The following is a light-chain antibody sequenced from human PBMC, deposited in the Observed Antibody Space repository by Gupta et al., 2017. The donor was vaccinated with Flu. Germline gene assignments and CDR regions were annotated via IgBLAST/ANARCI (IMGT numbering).Light chain of an antibody. CDR3: CSFGARHV. J-gene: IGLJ1*01. CDR2: EVN. V-gene: IGLV2-11*01. CDR1: SSDVGGYNY. Sequence: QSALTQPRSVSGSPGQSVTISCTGTSSDVGGYNYVSWYQQHPGKAPKLIIYEVNNRPSGVPDRFSGSKSGNTASLTISGLQAEDEADYYCCSFGARHVFGTGTKVTVL.